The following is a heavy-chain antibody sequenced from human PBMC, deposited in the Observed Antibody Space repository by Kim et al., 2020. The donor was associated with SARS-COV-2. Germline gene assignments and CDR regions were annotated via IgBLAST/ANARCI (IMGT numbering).Heavy chain of an antibody. CDR3: ARLRSTFGGWFDP. D-gene: IGHD3-16*02. Sequence: YNSPSLKSRLTISVDTSKNQFSVNLSSVTAADTAVYYCARLRSTFGGWFDPWGQGSLVTVSS. J-gene: IGHJ5*02. V-gene: IGHV4-39*01.